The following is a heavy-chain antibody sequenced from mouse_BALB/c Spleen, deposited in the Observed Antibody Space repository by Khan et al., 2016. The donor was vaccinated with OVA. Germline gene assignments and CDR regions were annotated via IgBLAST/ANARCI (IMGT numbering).Heavy chain of an antibody. D-gene: IGHD3-1*01. CDR2: IYPGTDNT. J-gene: IGHJ2*01. CDR1: GYTFTSYW. V-gene: IGHV1S132*01. CDR3: ARGGALYYFDY. Sequence: LEESGAELARPGTSVKLSCKTSGYTFTSYWIHWVRQRTGQGLEWIANIYPGTDNTDYNEKLKDRATLTADRSSSTAYMQLNSLKSEDSAVYYCARGGALYYFDYWGQGTTLTVSS.